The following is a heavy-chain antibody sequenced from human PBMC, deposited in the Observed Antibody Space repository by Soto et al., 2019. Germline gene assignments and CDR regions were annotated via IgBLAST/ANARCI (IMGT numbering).Heavy chain of an antibody. CDR1: GGTFSSYA. CDR3: AMTSGIAAAGGIKALDNWFDP. V-gene: IGHV1-69*13. CDR2: IIPIFGTA. Sequence: GASVKVSCKASGGTFSSYAISWVRQAPGQGLEWMGGIIPIFGTANYAQKFQGRVTITADESTSTAYMELSSLRSEDTAVYYCAMTSGIAAAGGIKALDNWFDPWGQGTLVTVSS. J-gene: IGHJ5*02. D-gene: IGHD6-13*01.